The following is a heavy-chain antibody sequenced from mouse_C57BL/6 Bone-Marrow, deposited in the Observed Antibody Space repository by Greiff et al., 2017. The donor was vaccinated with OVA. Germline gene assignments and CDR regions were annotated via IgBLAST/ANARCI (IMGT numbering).Heavy chain of an antibody. CDR1: GYTFTSYW. CDR3: ASITTERGAY. J-gene: IGHJ3*01. CDR2: IDPSDSYT. D-gene: IGHD1-1*01. V-gene: IGHV1-59*01. Sequence: QVQLQQPGAELVRPGTSVKLSCKASGYTFTSYWMHWVKQRPGQGLAWIGVIDPSDSYTNYNQKFKGKATLTVDTSSSTAYMQLSSLTSEDSAVYYCASITTERGAYWGQGTLVTVSA.